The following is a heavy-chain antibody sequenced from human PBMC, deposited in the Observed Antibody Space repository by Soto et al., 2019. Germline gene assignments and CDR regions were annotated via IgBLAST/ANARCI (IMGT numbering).Heavy chain of an antibody. V-gene: IGHV3-21*01. CDR1: GFTFSSYS. Sequence: GSLRLSCAASGFTFSSYSMNWVRQAPGKGLEWVSSISSSSNYIYYADSVKGRFTISRDNAKNSLYLQMNSLRAEDTAVYYCARAVCYDSSGYRWGQGTLVTVCS. CDR2: ISSSSNYI. J-gene: IGHJ5*02. D-gene: IGHD3-22*01. CDR3: ARAVCYDSSGYR.